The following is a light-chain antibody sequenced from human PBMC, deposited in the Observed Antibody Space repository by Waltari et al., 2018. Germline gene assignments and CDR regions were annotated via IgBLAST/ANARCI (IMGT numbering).Light chain of an antibody. CDR1: QSVSRS. V-gene: IGKV3-20*01. Sequence: EIVLTQSPGTLSLSPGERATLSYRASQSVSRSLAWYQPKPGQAPRLLIYGASSRATGFPDRFSGSGSGTDFSLTISRLEPEDFAVYYCQHYVRLPVSFGQGTKVEIK. CDR2: GAS. J-gene: IGKJ1*01. CDR3: QHYVRLPVS.